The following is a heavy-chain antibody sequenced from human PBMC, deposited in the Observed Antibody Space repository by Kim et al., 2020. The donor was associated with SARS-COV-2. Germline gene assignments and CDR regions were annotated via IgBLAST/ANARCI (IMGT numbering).Heavy chain of an antibody. J-gene: IGHJ5*02. CDR3: ARESVAGSEVGWFDP. D-gene: IGHD6-19*01. Sequence: PHLKSRVTISVDTSKNQFSLKLSSVPAADTAVYYCARESVAGSEVGWFDPWGQGTLVTVSS. V-gene: IGHV4-61*02.